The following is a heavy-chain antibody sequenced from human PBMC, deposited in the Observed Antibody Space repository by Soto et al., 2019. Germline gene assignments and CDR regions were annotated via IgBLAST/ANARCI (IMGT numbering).Heavy chain of an antibody. D-gene: IGHD3-10*01. Sequence: QLQLQESGSGLVKPSQTLSLTCAVSGGSISSGGYSWSWIRQPPGKGLEWIGYIYHSGTTYYNPSLKCRVPRSVDRSKNQFSLKLRSGTAADTAVYYWAGGAPVFIQHWGQVTLVTVSS. CDR1: GGSISSGGYS. CDR2: IYHSGTT. J-gene: IGHJ1*01. V-gene: IGHV4-30-2*01. CDR3: AGGAPVFIQH.